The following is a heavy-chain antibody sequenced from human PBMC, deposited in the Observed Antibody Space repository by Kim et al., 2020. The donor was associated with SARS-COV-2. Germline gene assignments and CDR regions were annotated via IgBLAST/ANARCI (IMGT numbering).Heavy chain of an antibody. CDR2: INHSGST. D-gene: IGHD2-21*01. J-gene: IGHJ4*02. Sequence: GSIRPSSRTWIRHPPGKGLEWIGEINHSGSTDYNPSLMSRVTISLDTSKRQFSLKLTSVTAADTAMYYCASSAIGSDYWGLGTVVTVSS. V-gene: IGHV4-34*01. CDR1: GSIRPSS. CDR3: ASSAIGSDY.